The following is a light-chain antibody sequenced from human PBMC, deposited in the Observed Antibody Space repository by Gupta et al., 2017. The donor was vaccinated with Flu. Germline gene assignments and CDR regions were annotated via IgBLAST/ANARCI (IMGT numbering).Light chain of an antibody. CDR3: SSDTSSSLYV. J-gene: IGLJ1*01. CDR1: SSDVGGYNY. Sequence: QSALTQPASVSGSPGQSITISCTGTSSDVGGYNYVSWYQQHPGKAPKLMIYEVSNRPSGGSNRFSGSKSGNTASLTISGLQAEDEGDYYCSSDTSSSLYVFGTGTKVTVL. CDR2: EVS. V-gene: IGLV2-14*01.